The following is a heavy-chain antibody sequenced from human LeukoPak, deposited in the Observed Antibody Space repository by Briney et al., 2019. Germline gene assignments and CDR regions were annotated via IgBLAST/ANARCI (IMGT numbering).Heavy chain of an antibody. Sequence: SETLSLTCTVSGGSISSYYWSWIRQPPGKGLEWIGYIYYSGSTNYNPSLKSRVTISVDTSKNQFSLKLSSVTAADTAVYYCARDRGYYDFWSGYSSYYYYGMDVWGQGTTVTVS. V-gene: IGHV4-59*01. CDR2: IYYSGST. CDR1: GGSISSYY. CDR3: ARDRGYYDFWSGYSSYYYYGMDV. J-gene: IGHJ6*02. D-gene: IGHD3-3*01.